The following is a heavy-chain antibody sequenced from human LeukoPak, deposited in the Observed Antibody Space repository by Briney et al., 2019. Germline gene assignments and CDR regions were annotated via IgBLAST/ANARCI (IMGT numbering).Heavy chain of an antibody. CDR2: ISGGGDST. CDR3: AGGQGWLVDY. V-gene: IGHV3-23*01. CDR1: GFTFTSYA. Sequence: GGSLRLSCAASGFTFTSYALDWVRQAPGKGLEWISVISGGGDSTHYADSVKGRFTISRDNSKNTLYLQMNSLRAEDTAVYYCAGGQGWLVDYWGQGALVTVSS. D-gene: IGHD6-19*01. J-gene: IGHJ4*02.